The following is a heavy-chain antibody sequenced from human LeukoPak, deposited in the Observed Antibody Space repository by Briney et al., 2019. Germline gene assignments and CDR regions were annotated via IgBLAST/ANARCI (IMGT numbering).Heavy chain of an antibody. CDR1: GYTFTTYA. CDR2: INAGDDNT. J-gene: IGHJ3*02. D-gene: IGHD3-10*01. Sequence: GSVKVSCKASGYTFTTYAMHWVRQAPGQRLEWMGLINAGDDNTRYSENFQGRVTITKDTSANTAYMELSRLRSEDTAVYYCAGDIYRGTDAYDMWGQGTMVTVSP. CDR3: AGDIYRGTDAYDM. V-gene: IGHV1-3*01.